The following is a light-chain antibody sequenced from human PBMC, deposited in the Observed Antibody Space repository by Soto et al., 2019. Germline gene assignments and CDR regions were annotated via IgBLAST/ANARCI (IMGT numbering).Light chain of an antibody. CDR1: QSISSN. V-gene: IGKV3-15*01. CDR2: RTS. Sequence: EIVMTQSPATLSVSPGERATLSCRASQSISSNLAWYQQKPGQAPRLLMFRTSSRATGFPARFSDSGSGTEFNLTISSLQSEDFGVYYCQQYNNWPRATFGGGTKVEIK. J-gene: IGKJ4*01. CDR3: QQYNNWPRAT.